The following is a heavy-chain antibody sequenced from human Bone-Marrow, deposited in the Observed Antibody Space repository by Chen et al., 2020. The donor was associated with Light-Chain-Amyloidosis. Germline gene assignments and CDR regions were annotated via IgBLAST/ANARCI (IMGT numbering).Heavy chain of an antibody. CDR1: DGSFSGYY. CDR2: INHSGST. Sequence: QVQLQQWGAGLLKPSETLSLTCAVYDGSFSGYYWSWIRQPPGKGLEWIGEINHSGSTNYNPSLKSRVTISVDTSKNQFSLKLSSVTAVDTAVYYCARAVTVTNYYYYGMDVWGQGTTVTVSS. J-gene: IGHJ6*02. D-gene: IGHD4-17*01. V-gene: IGHV4-34*01. CDR3: ARAVTVTNYYYYGMDV.